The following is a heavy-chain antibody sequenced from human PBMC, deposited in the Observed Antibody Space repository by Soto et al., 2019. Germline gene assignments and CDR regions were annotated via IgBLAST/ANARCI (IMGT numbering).Heavy chain of an antibody. D-gene: IGHD2-15*01. CDR1: GFTFASYG. J-gene: IGHJ6*03. CDR3: ARGCSGGACYYMDV. CDR2: IWFDGNNK. Sequence: QVQLVESGGGVGQPGRSLRLSCAASGFTFASYGMHWVRQAPGKGLEWVAIIWFDGNNKYYVDSVKGRFTVSRDNSKNMLYLEMNSLRAEDTAVYNCARGCSGGACYYMDVWGKGITVTVSS. V-gene: IGHV3-33*01.